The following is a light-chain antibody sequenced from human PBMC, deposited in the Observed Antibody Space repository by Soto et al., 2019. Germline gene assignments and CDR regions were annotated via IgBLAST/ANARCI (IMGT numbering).Light chain of an antibody. CDR1: QSVSSN. CDR2: GAS. Sequence: EIVMTQSPATLSVSPGERATLSCRASQSVSSNLAWYQQKPGQAPRLLIYGASTRATGIPARFSGSGSGTEFTRTISSLQSEDFAGYYCQQYNNWPPYTFGQGTNLEIK. J-gene: IGKJ2*01. CDR3: QQYNNWPPYT. V-gene: IGKV3-15*01.